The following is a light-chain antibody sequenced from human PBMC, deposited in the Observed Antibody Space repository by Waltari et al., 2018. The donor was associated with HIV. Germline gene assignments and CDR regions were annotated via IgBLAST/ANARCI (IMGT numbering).Light chain of an antibody. CDR2: DAS. CDR1: QSVSSY. V-gene: IGKV3-11*01. CDR3: QQYNKWPPVT. J-gene: IGKJ4*01. Sequence: EIVLTQSPATLSLSPGERATLSCRASQSVSSYLAWYQQKPGRAPRLLIYDASNRATGIPARFSGSGSGTDFTLTISSLEPEDFAVYYCQQYNKWPPVTFGGGTKVEIK.